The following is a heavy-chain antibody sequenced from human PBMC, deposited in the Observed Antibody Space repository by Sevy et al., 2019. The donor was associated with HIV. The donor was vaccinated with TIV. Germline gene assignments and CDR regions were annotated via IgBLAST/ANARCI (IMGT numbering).Heavy chain of an antibody. J-gene: IGHJ4*02. Sequence: ASVKVSCKVSEYTLNEFSMHWVRQAPGKGLEWMGGFDPEDGERIYTQKFQGRVTMTEDTSTDTAYMELSSLRSEDTAVYYCATTREYYQGSRGYFDYWGQGTLVTVS. CDR2: FDPEDGER. V-gene: IGHV1-24*01. CDR1: EYTLNEFS. CDR3: ATTREYYQGSRGYFDY. D-gene: IGHD2-15*01.